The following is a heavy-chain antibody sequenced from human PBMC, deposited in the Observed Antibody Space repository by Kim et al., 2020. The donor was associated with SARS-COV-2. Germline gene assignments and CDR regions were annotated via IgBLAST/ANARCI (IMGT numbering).Heavy chain of an antibody. J-gene: IGHJ4*02. D-gene: IGHD5-18*01. CDR2: IYYSGST. CDR1: GGFISRSNHY. V-gene: IGHV4-39*01. CDR3: ARRGFSYDYFDY. Sequence: SETLSLTCSVSGGFISRSNHYWGWIRQPPGKGLEWIGNIYYSGSTSYNPSLKSRVTVSVDTSKNEFSLKVNCVTAADTAVYYCARRGFSYDYFDYWGQET.